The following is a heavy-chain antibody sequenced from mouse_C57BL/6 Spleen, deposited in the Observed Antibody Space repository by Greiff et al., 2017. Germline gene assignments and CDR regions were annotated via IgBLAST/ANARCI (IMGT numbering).Heavy chain of an antibody. Sequence: EVQLQQSGPELVKPGASVKMSCKASGYTFTDYNMHWVKQSHGKSLEWIGYINPNNGGTRYNQKFKGKATLTVNKSSSTAYMGLRSLTSEDSAVYYCSRSGFLSYAMDYWGQGTSVTVSS. CDR1: GYTFTDYN. D-gene: IGHD3-1*01. CDR2: INPNNGGT. CDR3: SRSGFLSYAMDY. V-gene: IGHV1-22*01. J-gene: IGHJ4*01.